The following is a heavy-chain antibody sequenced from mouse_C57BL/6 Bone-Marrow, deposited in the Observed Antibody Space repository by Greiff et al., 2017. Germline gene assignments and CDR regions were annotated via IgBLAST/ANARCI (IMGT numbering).Heavy chain of an antibody. J-gene: IGHJ2*01. CDR1: GYTFTSYG. CDR3: ARGYDYCFDY. Sequence: VQLQQSGAELARPGASVKLSCKASGYTFTSYGISWVKQRTGQGLEWIGEIYPRSGNTYYNEKFKGKATLTADKSSSTAYMELRSLTSEDSAVYYCARGYDYCFDYWSQGTTLTVSS. D-gene: IGHD2-4*01. V-gene: IGHV1-81*01. CDR2: IYPRSGNT.